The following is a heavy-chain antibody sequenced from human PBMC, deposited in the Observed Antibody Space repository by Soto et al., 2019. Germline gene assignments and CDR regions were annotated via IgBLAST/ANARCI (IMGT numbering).Heavy chain of an antibody. J-gene: IGHJ6*03. CDR3: ARVRYGDYGQWDRYYYYMDV. CDR1: GFTFSDYY. CDR2: ISSSGSTI. D-gene: IGHD4-17*01. Sequence: GGSLRLSCAASGFTFSDYYMSWIRQAPGKGLEWVSYISSSGSTIYYADSVKGRFTISRDNAKNSRYLQMNSLRAEDTAVYYCARVRYGDYGQWDRYYYYMDVWGKGTTVTVSS. V-gene: IGHV3-11*01.